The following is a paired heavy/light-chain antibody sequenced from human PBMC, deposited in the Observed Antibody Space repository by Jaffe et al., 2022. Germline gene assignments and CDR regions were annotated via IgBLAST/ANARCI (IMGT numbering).Light chain of an antibody. CDR2: AAS. V-gene: IGKV1-NL1*01. CDR1: QGISNS. J-gene: IGKJ4*01. CDR3: QQYYSTPPLT. Sequence: DIQMTQSPSSLSASVGDRVTITCRASQGISNSLAWYQQKPGKAPKLLLYAASRLESGVPSRFSGSGSGTDYTLTISSLQPEDFATYYCQQYYSTPPLTFGGGTKVEIK.
Heavy chain of an antibody. D-gene: IGHD6-6*01. V-gene: IGHV3-23*01. CDR1: GFTFSSYA. Sequence: EVQLLESGGGLVQPGGSLRLSCAASGFTFSSYAMSWVRQAPGKGLEWVSAISGSGGSTYYADSVKGRFTISRDNSKNTLYLQMNSLRAEDTAVYYCAKENREYSSSSWGYYFDYWGQGTLVTVSS. CDR3: AKENREYSSSSWGYYFDY. CDR2: ISGSGGST. J-gene: IGHJ4*02.